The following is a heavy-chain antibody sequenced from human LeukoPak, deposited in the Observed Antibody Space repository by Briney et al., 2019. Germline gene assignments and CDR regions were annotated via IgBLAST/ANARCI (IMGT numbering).Heavy chain of an antibody. V-gene: IGHV3-23*01. J-gene: IGHJ4*02. CDR2: ITSGGST. Sequence: GGSLRLPCAASGFTFSNYAMNWARQAPGKGLEWVSVITSGGSTYYADSVKGRFTISRDNSKNTLYLQMNSLRAEDTAVYYCAKRLPVVGDRNRAFDYWGQGTLVTVSS. CDR3: AKRLPVVGDRNRAFDY. D-gene: IGHD2-21*02. CDR1: GFTFSNYA.